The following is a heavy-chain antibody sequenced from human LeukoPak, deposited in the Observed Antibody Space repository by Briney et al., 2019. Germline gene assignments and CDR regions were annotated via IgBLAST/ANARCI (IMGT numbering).Heavy chain of an antibody. V-gene: IGHV3-21*01. D-gene: IGHD3-10*01. CDR3: ARDQRFGHFDS. J-gene: IGHJ4*02. Sequence: GGSLRLSCAASGFTFNVYNMNWVRQAPGKGLEWVSSISSSSIYIYYADSVKGRFTLSRDNANNSLYLQMNSLRAEDTAVYYCARDQRFGHFDSWGQGTLVTVSS. CDR1: GFTFNVYN. CDR2: ISSSSIYI.